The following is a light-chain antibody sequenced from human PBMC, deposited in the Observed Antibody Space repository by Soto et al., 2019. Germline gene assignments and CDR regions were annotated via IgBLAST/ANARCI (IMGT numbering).Light chain of an antibody. CDR1: QSISSY. Sequence: MQLTQSPSSLSASVGDRVTITCRASQSISSYLNWYQQKPGKAPKLLIYAASSLQSGVPSRFSGSGSGTDFTLTISSLQPEDFATYYCQHSYSTPPTFGHGTKVDIK. CDR2: AAS. CDR3: QHSYSTPPT. V-gene: IGKV1-39*01. J-gene: IGKJ1*01.